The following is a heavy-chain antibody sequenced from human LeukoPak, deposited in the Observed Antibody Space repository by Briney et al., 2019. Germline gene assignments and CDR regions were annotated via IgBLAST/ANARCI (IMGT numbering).Heavy chain of an antibody. CDR2: IYTSGRP. CDR3: ARDLFRGATYYFDY. D-gene: IGHD1-26*01. V-gene: IGHV4-61*02. Sequence: LSLPCTVSGGPISSGSYYWRWIPQPAGKALEWFGRIYTSGRPNYNPSLQSRHHISMDTHKKHFSLTLSSVAAADTAVYYCARDLFRGATYYFDYWGQGTLVTVSS. CDR1: GGPISSGSYY. J-gene: IGHJ4*02.